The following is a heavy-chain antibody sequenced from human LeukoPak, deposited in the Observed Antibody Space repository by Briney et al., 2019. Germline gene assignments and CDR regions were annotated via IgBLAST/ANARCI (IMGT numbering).Heavy chain of an antibody. CDR3: AKVHVYYYDSSGYLLDYGMDV. J-gene: IGHJ6*02. CDR2: ISSTGKTK. Sequence: GGSLRLSCGVSGFIFSDYYMSWIRQVPGKGLEWLSYISSTGKTKYYADSVKGRFTISRDNAKNSVYLQMNSLRAEDTAVYYCAKVHVYYYDSSGYLLDYGMDVWGQGTTVTVSS. V-gene: IGHV3-11*04. D-gene: IGHD3-22*01. CDR1: GFIFSDYY.